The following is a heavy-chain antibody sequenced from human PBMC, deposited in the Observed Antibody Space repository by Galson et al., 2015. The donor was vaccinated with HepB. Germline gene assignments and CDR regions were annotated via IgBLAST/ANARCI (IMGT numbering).Heavy chain of an antibody. J-gene: IGHJ6*03. CDR1: GFTYSDYY. Sequence: SLRLSCAASGFTYSDYYMSWIRQAPGKGLEWVSYISSSGSTIYYADSVKGRFTISRDNAKNSLYLQMNSLRAEDTAVYYCARGVQGGDYYYYMDVWGKGTTVTVSS. CDR3: ARGVQGGDYYYYMDV. CDR2: ISSSGSTI. D-gene: IGHD3-16*01. V-gene: IGHV3-11*01.